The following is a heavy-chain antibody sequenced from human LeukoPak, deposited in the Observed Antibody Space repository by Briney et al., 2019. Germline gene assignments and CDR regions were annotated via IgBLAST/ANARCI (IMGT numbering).Heavy chain of an antibody. CDR2: IYGGGST. J-gene: IGHJ4*02. CDR3: AKARGSVLWFGELFDDY. D-gene: IGHD3-10*01. V-gene: IGHV3-53*01. CDR1: GFTVSSNY. Sequence: GGSLRLSCAASGFTVSSNYMSWVRQAPGKGLEWVSVIYGGGSTYYADSVKGQFTISRDNSKNTLYLQMNSLRAEDTAVYYCAKARGSVLWFGELFDDYWGQGTLVTVSS.